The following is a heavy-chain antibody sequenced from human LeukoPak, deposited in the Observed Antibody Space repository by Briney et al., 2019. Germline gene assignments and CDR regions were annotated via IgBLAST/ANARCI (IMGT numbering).Heavy chain of an antibody. D-gene: IGHD4-17*01. V-gene: IGHV3-33*01. J-gene: IGHJ4*02. CDR3: ARDPATVTSCFDC. CDR2: IWYDGSKT. Sequence: SGGSLRLSCAASGFMFSDYGMHWVRQAPGKGREWVAVIWYDGSKTYYVDSVKGRFSISRDNSKNTLYLQMSSLKVEDTAIYYCARDPATVTSCFDCWGQGTLVTASS. CDR1: GFMFSDYG.